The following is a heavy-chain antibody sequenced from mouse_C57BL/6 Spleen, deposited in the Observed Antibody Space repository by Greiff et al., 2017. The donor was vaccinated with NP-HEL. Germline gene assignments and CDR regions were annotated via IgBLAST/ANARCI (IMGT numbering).Heavy chain of an antibody. D-gene: IGHD1-1*01. V-gene: IGHV1-52*01. CDR1: GYTFTSYW. CDR3: ARRYYGSSSAMDY. CDR2: IDPSDSET. J-gene: IGHJ4*01. Sequence: QVQLQQPGAELVRPGSSVKLSCKASGYTFTSYWMHWVKQRPIQGLEWIGNIDPSDSETHYNQKFKDKATLTVDKSSSTAYMQLSSLTSADSAVYYCARRYYGSSSAMDYWGQGTSVTVSS.